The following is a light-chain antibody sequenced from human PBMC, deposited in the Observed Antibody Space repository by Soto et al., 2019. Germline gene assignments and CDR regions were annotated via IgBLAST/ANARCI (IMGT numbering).Light chain of an antibody. Sequence: EIVLTQSPATLSLSPGERATISSRASQSVSSYLAWYQQKPGQAPRLLIYDASNRATGIPARFSGSGSGTDFTLTISSLEPEDFAVYYCQQRSNWPITFGQGTRLEIK. CDR3: QQRSNWPIT. J-gene: IGKJ5*01. V-gene: IGKV3-11*01. CDR2: DAS. CDR1: QSVSSY.